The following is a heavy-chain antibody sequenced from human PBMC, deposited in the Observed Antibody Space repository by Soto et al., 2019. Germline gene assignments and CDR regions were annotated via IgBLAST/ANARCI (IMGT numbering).Heavy chain of an antibody. CDR1: GFTLSSYD. Sequence: EVQLVESGGGLVQPGGSLRLSCAASGFTLSSYDMHWVRKAPGRGLEWVSVIGTAGDTYYRGSVKGRFPISREKANNSLYLQMNSLLAGDTAVYYCARGFGSFYYMDVGGKGTTVTVSS. J-gene: IGHJ6*03. V-gene: IGHV3-13*01. CDR3: ARGFGSFYYMDV. CDR2: IGTAGDT. D-gene: IGHD3-10*01.